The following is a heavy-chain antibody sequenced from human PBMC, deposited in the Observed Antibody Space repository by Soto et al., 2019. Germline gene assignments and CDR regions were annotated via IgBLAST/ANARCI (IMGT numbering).Heavy chain of an antibody. Sequence: SETLSLTCTVSGGSISSYYWSWIRQPPGKGLEWIGYIYYSGSTNYNPSLKSRVTISVDTSKNQFSLKLSSVTAADTAVYYCARHPTDDYIWGSYRPYYFDYWGQGTLVTVSS. CDR3: ARHPTDDYIWGSYRPYYFDY. J-gene: IGHJ4*02. D-gene: IGHD3-16*02. CDR2: IYYSGST. V-gene: IGHV4-59*08. CDR1: GGSISSYY.